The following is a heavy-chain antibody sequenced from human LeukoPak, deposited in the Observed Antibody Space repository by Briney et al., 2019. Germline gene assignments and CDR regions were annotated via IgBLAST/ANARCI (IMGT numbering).Heavy chain of an antibody. Sequence: SETLSLTCAVYGGSFSGYYWSWIRQPPGKGLEWIGEINHSGSTNYNPSLKSRVTISVDTSKNQFSLKLSSVTAADTAVYYCARGLYSSGWYRYYYYYYYMDVWGKGTTVTVSS. V-gene: IGHV4-34*01. CDR3: ARGLYSSGWYRYYYYYYYMDV. CDR1: GGSFSGYY. CDR2: INHSGST. D-gene: IGHD6-19*01. J-gene: IGHJ6*03.